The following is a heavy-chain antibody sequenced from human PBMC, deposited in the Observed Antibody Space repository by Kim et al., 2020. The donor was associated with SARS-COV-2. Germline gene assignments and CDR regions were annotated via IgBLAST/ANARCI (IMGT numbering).Heavy chain of an antibody. D-gene: IGHD3-10*01. CDR3: ARSITMVRGVRWFDP. Sequence: PPRKSRVTISVETSKNQFSLKRSSVTAADTAVYYCARSITMVRGVRWFDPWGQGTLVTVSS. J-gene: IGHJ5*02. V-gene: IGHV4-34*13.